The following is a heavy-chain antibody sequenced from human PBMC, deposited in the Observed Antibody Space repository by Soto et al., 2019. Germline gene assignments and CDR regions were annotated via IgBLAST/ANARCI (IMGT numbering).Heavy chain of an antibody. J-gene: IGHJ4*02. V-gene: IGHV5-51*01. CDR2: IYPGDSDS. CDR3: VRLGEFYVFFTADHTYYFYY. D-gene: IGHD3-10*01. Sequence: GESLKISCKGSGYSFTRYWIGWVRQMPGKGLEWMGIIYPGDSDSRYSPSFQGQVTISADKSISTSYLQWSSLKASDTAMYYCVRLGEFYVFFTADHTYYFYYWGQGTLVPVSA. CDR1: GYSFTRYW.